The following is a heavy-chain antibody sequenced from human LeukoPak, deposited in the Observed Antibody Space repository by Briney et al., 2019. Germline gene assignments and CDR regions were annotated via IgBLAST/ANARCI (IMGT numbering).Heavy chain of an antibody. CDR2: IIPIFGTA. CDR3: ARQEDYYDGSGYYVLVGAFDI. V-gene: IGHV1-69*06. J-gene: IGHJ3*02. D-gene: IGHD3-22*01. Sequence: ASVKVSCKASGYTFTSYDINWVRQATGQGLEWMGGIIPIFGTANYAQKFQSRVTITADKSTSTAYMELSSLRSEDTAVYYCARQEDYYDGSGYYVLVGAFDIWGQGTMVTVSS. CDR1: GYTFTSYD.